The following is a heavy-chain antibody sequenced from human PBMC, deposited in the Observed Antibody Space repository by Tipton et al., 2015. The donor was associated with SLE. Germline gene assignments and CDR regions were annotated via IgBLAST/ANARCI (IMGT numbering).Heavy chain of an antibody. CDR3: ARDSAVNFWYFDL. J-gene: IGHJ2*01. CDR2: ISYTGNT. V-gene: IGHV4-59*11. CDR1: GASISTHY. Sequence: TLSLTCTVSGASISTHYWSWIRQPPGKGLEWIGYISYTGNTNPNPPLKSRVTMSVATSKNQFSLRLTSVTAADTAMYYCARDSAVNFWYFDLWGRRTLVTVSS.